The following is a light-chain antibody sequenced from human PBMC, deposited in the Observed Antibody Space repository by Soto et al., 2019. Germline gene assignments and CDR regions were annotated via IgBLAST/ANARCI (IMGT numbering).Light chain of an antibody. J-gene: IGKJ1*01. V-gene: IGKV1-16*01. CDR1: QGISNY. CDR3: QQYYSYPRT. Sequence: DVQLSQSPSSLSASVVDRGTITFRASQGISNYFAWYQQKPGKVPKLLIYAASTLQSGVPSRFSGSGSGTDFTITISCLQAEDFATYYCQQYYSYPRTFGQGTKVDIK. CDR2: AAS.